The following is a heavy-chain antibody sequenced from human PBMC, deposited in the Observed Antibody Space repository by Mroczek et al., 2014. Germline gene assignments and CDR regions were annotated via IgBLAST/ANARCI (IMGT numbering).Heavy chain of an antibody. V-gene: IGHV3-21*01. CDR3: ARADSGSSYYFDY. CDR1: GFTFSSYS. CDR2: ISSSSSYI. J-gene: IGHJ4*02. Sequence: VQLVQSGGGLVKPGGSLRLSCAASGFTFSSYSMNWVRQAPGKGLEWVSSISSSSSYIYYADSVKGRFTISRDNAKNSLYLQMNSLRAEDTAVYYCARADSGSSYYFDYWGQGTLVTVSS. D-gene: IGHD1-26*01.